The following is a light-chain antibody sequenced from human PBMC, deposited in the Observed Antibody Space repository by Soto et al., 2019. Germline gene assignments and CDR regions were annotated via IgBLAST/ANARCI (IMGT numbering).Light chain of an antibody. J-gene: IGKJ4*01. Sequence: DIQMTQSPSSLSASVGDRVSITFRASQGISNYLAWYQQKPGKAPKLLIYGASTLQSGVPSRFSGSGFGTDFTLTISSLQPEDVATYYCQKYDSAPLTFGGGTKVDIK. CDR1: QGISNY. CDR2: GAS. CDR3: QKYDSAPLT. V-gene: IGKV1-27*01.